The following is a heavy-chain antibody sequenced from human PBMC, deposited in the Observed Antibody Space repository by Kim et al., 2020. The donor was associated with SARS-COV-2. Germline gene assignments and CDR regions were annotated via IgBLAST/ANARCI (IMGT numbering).Heavy chain of an antibody. Sequence: GGSLRLSCAASGFTFSDYYMSWIRQAPGKGLEWVSYISSSGSTIYYADSVKGRFTISRDNAKNSLYLQMNSLRAEDTAVYYCARVAYYYDSSGYYPDYWGQGTLVTVSS. CDR2: ISSSGSTI. CDR3: ARVAYYYDSSGYYPDY. V-gene: IGHV3-11*01. J-gene: IGHJ4*02. D-gene: IGHD3-22*01. CDR1: GFTFSDYY.